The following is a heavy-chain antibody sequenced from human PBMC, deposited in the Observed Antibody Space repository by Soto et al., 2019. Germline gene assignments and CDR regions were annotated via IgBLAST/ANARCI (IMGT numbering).Heavy chain of an antibody. CDR2: IKSKPNTDAT. CDR3: TRHVDCSGGSCYSGYYYYMDV. CDR1: DFTFSNAW. V-gene: IGHV3-73*01. J-gene: IGHJ6*03. D-gene: IGHD2-15*01. Sequence: GSLRLSCAASDFTFSNAWINWVRQAPGKGLEWVGRIKSKPNTDATAYAASVKGRFTISRDDSKNTAYLQMNSLKTEDTAVYYCTRHVDCSGGSCYSGYYYYMDVWGKGTTVTVSS.